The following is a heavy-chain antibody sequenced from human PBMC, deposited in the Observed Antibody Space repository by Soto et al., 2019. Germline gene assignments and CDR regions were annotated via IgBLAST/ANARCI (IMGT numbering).Heavy chain of an antibody. CDR3: ATSTYDILTGSLGGAFDI. J-gene: IGHJ3*02. CDR1: GYSFTSYW. V-gene: IGHV5-10-1*01. CDR2: IDPSDSYT. Sequence: PGESLKISCKGSGYSFTSYWIGWVRQMPGKGLEWMGRIDPSDSYTNYSPPFQGHVTISADKSISTAYLQWSSLKASDTAMYYCATSTYDILTGSLGGAFDIWGQGTMVTVSS. D-gene: IGHD3-9*01.